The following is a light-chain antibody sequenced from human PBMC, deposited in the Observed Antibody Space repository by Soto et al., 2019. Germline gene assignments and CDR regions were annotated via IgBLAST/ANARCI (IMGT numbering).Light chain of an antibody. CDR3: QQYGT. CDR2: KAS. J-gene: IGKJ1*01. V-gene: IGKV1-5*03. CDR1: QSISPW. Sequence: DIQMTQSPSTLSASVGDRVTITCRASQSISPWLAWYQQKPGKAPKLLIYKASSLESGVPSRFSGSGSGTEFTLTISSLQPDDFATYYCQQYGTFGQGTKVDI.